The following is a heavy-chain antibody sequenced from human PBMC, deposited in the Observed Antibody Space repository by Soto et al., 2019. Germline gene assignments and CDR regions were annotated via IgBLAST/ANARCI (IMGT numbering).Heavy chain of an antibody. CDR2: IIPILGIA. CDR3: ARDRAVRGVPDY. V-gene: IGHV1-69*08. CDR1: VGTFSSYT. D-gene: IGHD3-10*01. J-gene: IGHJ4*02. Sequence: QVQLVQSGAEVKKPGSSVKVSCKASVGTFSSYTISWVRQSPGQGLEWMGRIIPILGIANYAQKFQGRVTITADKSTSTAYMELSSLRSVDTAVYYCARDRAVRGVPDYWGQGTLVTVSS.